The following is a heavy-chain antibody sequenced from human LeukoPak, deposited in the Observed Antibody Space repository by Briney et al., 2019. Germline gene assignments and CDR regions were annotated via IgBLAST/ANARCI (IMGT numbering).Heavy chain of an antibody. V-gene: IGHV3-21*01. J-gene: IGHJ4*02. D-gene: IGHD4/OR15-4a*01. CDR2: ISSSSSYI. CDR3: ARDTLGEGEDANYAVYYFDY. Sequence: GGSLRLSCAASGFTFSSYSMNWVRQAPGKGLEWVSSISSSSSYIYYAVSLKGRFTISRDNAKNSLDLQMNSLRADDTAVYYCARDTLGEGEDANYAVYYFDYWGQGTVVTVSS. CDR1: GFTFSSYS.